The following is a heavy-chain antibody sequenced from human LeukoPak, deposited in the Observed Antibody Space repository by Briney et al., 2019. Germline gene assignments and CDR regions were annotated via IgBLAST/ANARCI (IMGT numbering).Heavy chain of an antibody. CDR3: AKTPSMVRGVRYDY. CDR1: GFTVSGNY. V-gene: IGHV3-23*01. J-gene: IGHJ4*02. Sequence: GGSLRLSCAASGFTVSGNYMSWVRQAPGKGLEWVSAISGSGGSTYYADSVKGRFTISRDNSKNTLYLQMNSLRAEDTAVYYCAKTPSMVRGVRYDYWGQGTLVTVSS. D-gene: IGHD3-10*01. CDR2: ISGSGGST.